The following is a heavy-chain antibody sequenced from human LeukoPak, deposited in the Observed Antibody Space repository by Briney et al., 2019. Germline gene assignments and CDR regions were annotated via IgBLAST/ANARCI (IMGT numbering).Heavy chain of an antibody. D-gene: IGHD5-12*01. CDR2: IYTSGST. Sequence: SETLSLTCTVSGGSISSYYWSWIRQPAGKGLEWIGRIYTSGSTNYNPSLKSRVTMSVDTSKNQFSLKLSSVTAADTAVYYCARSGYDPYYYYMDVWGKGTTVTVSS. V-gene: IGHV4-4*07. J-gene: IGHJ6*03. CDR1: GGSISSYY. CDR3: ARSGYDPYYYYMDV.